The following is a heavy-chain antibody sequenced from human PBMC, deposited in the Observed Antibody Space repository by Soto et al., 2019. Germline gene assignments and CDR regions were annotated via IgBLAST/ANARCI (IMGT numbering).Heavy chain of an antibody. J-gene: IGHJ3*02. V-gene: IGHV3-53*01. CDR1: GLTVSGKKY. CDR3: ASWRLQEHAYDI. Sequence: DVQLVESGGGLIQPGGSLRLSCAAFGLTVSGKKYMAWVRQAPGKGLEWVSGVYDTDGTYYADSVKGRFTSSRDSSKTIVYLQMNSLRPDDTAVYYCASWRLQEHAYDIWGLGTKVTVAS. D-gene: IGHD4-4*01. CDR2: VYDTDGT.